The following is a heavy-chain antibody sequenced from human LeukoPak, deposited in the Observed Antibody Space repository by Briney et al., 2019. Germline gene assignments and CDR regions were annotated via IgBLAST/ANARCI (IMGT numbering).Heavy chain of an antibody. J-gene: IGHJ4*02. CDR1: GFTFDDYA. CDR2: ISWNSGSI. CDR3: AKDIRFYDISTGHFDY. Sequence: GGSLRLSCAASGFTFDDYAMHWVRQAPGKGLEWVSGISWNSGSIGYADSVKGRFTISRDNAKNSLYLQMNSLRAEDTALYYCAKDIRFYDISTGHFDYWGQGTLVTVSS. D-gene: IGHD3-9*01. V-gene: IGHV3-9*01.